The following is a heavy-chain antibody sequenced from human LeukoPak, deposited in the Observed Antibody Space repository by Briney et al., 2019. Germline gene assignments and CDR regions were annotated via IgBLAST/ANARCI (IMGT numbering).Heavy chain of an antibody. D-gene: IGHD3-10*01. J-gene: IGHJ4*02. V-gene: IGHV3-33*01. Sequence: GRSLRLSCAASGFTFSSYGMHWVRQAPGKGLEWVAVIWYDGSNKHYADSVKGRFTISRDNSKNTLYLQMNSLRAEDTAVYYCAGSYGSGFFFDYWGQGTLVTVSS. CDR2: IWYDGSNK. CDR1: GFTFSSYG. CDR3: AGSYGSGFFFDY.